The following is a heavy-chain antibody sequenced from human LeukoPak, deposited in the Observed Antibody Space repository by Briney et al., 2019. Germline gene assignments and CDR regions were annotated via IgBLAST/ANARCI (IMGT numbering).Heavy chain of an antibody. V-gene: IGHV3-33*01. Sequence: PGGSLRLSCAASGFTFSSYGMHWVRQAPGKGLEWVAVIWYDGSNKYYADSVKGRFTISRDNSKNTLYLQMNSLRAEDTAVYYCAREPIRYYGMDVWGQGTTVTVSS. J-gene: IGHJ6*02. CDR1: GFTFSSYG. CDR2: IWYDGSNK. CDR3: AREPIRYYGMDV.